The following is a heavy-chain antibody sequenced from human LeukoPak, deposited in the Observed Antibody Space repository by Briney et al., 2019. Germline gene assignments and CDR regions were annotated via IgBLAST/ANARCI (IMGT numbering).Heavy chain of an antibody. J-gene: IGHJ4*02. D-gene: IGHD2-2*01. CDR3: ARDMGGAGCSSTSCYSDFDY. CDR1: GFTFSSYS. V-gene: IGHV3-21*01. CDR2: ISSSSSYI. Sequence: GGSLRLSCAASGFTFSSYSMNWVRQAPGKGLGWVSSISSSSSYIYYADSVKGRFTISRDNAKNSLYLQMNSLRAEDTAVYYCARDMGGAGCSSTSCYSDFDYWGQGTLVTVSS.